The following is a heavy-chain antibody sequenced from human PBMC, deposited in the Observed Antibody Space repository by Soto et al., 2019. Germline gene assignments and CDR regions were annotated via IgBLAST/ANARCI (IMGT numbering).Heavy chain of an antibody. V-gene: IGHV3-23*01. J-gene: IGHJ5*02. CDR3: VKVSTFYDILTGYYSTNFFDP. Sequence: GGSLRLSCLVSGLTFSNCVMNWVRQPPGKGLECVSGGSTGSTFYADSVKGRFSLSRDNSKNTLYLQMNSLRPEDTAVYYCVKVSTFYDILTGYYSTNFFDPWGQGTLVTVSS. CDR2: GSTGST. CDR1: GLTFSNCV. D-gene: IGHD3-9*01.